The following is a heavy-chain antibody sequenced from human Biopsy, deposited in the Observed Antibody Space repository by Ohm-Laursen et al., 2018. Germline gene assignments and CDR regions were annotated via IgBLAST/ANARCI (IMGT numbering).Heavy chain of an antibody. D-gene: IGHD1-20*01. CDR1: GDSIARYC. J-gene: IGHJ6*02. V-gene: IGHV4-59*07. Sequence: SDTLSLTCAVSGDSIARYCWTWIRQSPGKGLEWIAYIYYSGRPNYNPSLKGRVVISVDRSRNQFFLKLTSATAADTAIYYCARVDRYNFDHYIMDAWGRGTTVTVSS. CDR3: ARVDRYNFDHYIMDA. CDR2: IYYSGRP.